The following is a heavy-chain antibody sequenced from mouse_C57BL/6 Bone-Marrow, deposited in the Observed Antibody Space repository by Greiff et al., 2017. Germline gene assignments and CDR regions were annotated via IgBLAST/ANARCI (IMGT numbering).Heavy chain of an antibody. Sequence: QVQLKESGAELVKPGASVKLSCKASGYTFTEYTIHWVKQRSGQGLEWIGWFYPGSGSIKYNEKFKDKATLTEDKSSSTVYMELSRFTSEDSAVYFCARHEVESPSYYDYAMDYWGQGTSVTVSS. CDR1: GYTFTEYT. CDR3: ARHEVESPSYYDYAMDY. CDR2: FYPGSGSI. J-gene: IGHJ4*01. D-gene: IGHD2-4*01. V-gene: IGHV1-62-2*01.